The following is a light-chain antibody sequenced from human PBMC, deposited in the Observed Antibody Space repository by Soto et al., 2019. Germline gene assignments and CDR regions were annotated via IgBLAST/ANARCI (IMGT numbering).Light chain of an antibody. CDR2: EVS. J-gene: IGLJ1*01. V-gene: IGLV2-14*01. CDR3: TSYTSRSALYV. CDR1: SSDVGTYNY. Sequence: QSALTQPASASGSPGQSITISCTGTSSDVGTYNYVSWYQHNPGKAPKLMIYEVSKRPSGVSNRFSGSKSGNTASLTISGLQPEDEADYYCTSYTSRSALYVFGTGTKLTVL.